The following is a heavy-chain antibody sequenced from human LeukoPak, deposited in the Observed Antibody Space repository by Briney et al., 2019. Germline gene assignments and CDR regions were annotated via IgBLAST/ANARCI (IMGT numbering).Heavy chain of an antibody. V-gene: IGHV1-18*01. J-gene: IGHJ4*02. CDR2: FTTYNGNT. Sequence: ASVKVSCKASGGTFSSYAISWVRQAPGQGLEWMGRFTTYNGNTNYAQKFQGRVTMTTDTSTTTAYLEVTSLRSGDTAVYYCARDSSGFYYVHWGQGTLVTVSS. CDR3: ARDSSGFYYVH. CDR1: GGTFSSYA. D-gene: IGHD3-22*01.